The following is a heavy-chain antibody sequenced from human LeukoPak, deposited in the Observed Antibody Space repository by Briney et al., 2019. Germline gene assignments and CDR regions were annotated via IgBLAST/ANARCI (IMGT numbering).Heavy chain of an antibody. CDR2: ISSSTI. V-gene: IGHV3-48*01. Sequence: GGSPRLSCAASGFTFSSYSMNWVRQAPGKGLEWVSYISSSTIYYAYSVKGRFTIFRDNVKNSLYLQMNSLRAEDTAVYYCAREKWLRYYMDVWGKGTTVTVSS. CDR3: AREKWLRYYMDV. CDR1: GFTFSSYS. J-gene: IGHJ6*03. D-gene: IGHD5-12*01.